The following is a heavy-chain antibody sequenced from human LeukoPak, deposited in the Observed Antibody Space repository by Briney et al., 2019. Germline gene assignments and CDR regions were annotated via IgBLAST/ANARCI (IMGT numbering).Heavy chain of an antibody. V-gene: IGHV4-61*02. CDR3: ASVPPNYGSGPWYFDL. D-gene: IGHD3-10*01. CDR2: IYTSGST. CDR1: GGSISSSSYY. J-gene: IGHJ2*01. Sequence: RTSETLSLTCTVSGGSISSSSYYWGWIRQPPGKGLEWIGRIYTSGSTNYNPSLKSRVTISVDTSKNQFSLKLSSVTAADTAVYYCASVPPNYGSGPWYFDLWGRGTLVTVSS.